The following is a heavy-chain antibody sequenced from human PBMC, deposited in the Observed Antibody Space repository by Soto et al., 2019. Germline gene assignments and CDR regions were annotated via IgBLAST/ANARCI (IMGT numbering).Heavy chain of an antibody. CDR1: GYPFTGYY. D-gene: IGHD3-16*01. J-gene: IGHJ6*02. CDR2: INPNSGGT. V-gene: IGHV1-2*02. CDR3: AIYHVYFWGSYCEVMYI. Sequence: SVKVSCKASGYPFTGYYMHWVRQAPGQELEWMGWINPNSGGTNYAQKVQGRGTMTRDTSISTAYMELSRLRSDDTAVYYCAIYHVYFWGSYCEVMYIWGQGTTVPVSS.